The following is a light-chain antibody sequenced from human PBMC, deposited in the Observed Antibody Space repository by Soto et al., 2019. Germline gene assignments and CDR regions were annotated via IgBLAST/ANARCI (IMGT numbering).Light chain of an antibody. CDR3: QHYNSYSVWT. V-gene: IGKV1-5*03. CDR1: QSISSW. Sequence: DIQMTQSPSTLSASVGDRVTITCRATQSISSWLAWYQQKPGKAPKLLIYKASSLESGVPSRFSRSGSGTEFTLTISGLQPDDFATYYCQHYNSYSVWTFGQGTKVEIK. CDR2: KAS. J-gene: IGKJ1*01.